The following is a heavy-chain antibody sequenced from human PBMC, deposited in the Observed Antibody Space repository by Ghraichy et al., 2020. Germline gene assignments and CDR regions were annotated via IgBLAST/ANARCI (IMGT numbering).Heavy chain of an antibody. CDR1: GGSISSGSYY. J-gene: IGHJ5*02. Sequence: SETLSLTCNVSGGSISSGSYYWSWIRQPAGKGLEWIGRIYTSGSTNYNPSLKSRVTISVDTSKNQFSLKLSSVTAADTAVYYCARDGWGWFDPWGQGTLVTVSS. V-gene: IGHV4-61*02. CDR2: IYTSGST. D-gene: IGHD1-26*01. CDR3: ARDGWGWFDP.